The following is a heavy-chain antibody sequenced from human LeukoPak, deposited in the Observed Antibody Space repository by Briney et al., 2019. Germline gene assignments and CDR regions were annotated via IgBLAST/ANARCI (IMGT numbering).Heavy chain of an antibody. D-gene: IGHD3-22*01. V-gene: IGHV4-4*07. Sequence: SETLSLTCTVSGGSISSYYWSWIRQPAGKGLEWIGRIYTSGSTNYNPSLKSRVTMSVDTSKNQFSLKLSSVTAADTAVYYCAREPLNYYDSSGYYQSWGQGTLVTVSS. CDR1: GGSISSYY. J-gene: IGHJ4*02. CDR2: IYTSGST. CDR3: AREPLNYYDSSGYYQS.